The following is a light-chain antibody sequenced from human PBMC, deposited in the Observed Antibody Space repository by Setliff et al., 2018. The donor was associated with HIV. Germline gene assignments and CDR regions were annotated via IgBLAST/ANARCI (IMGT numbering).Light chain of an antibody. Sequence: QSVLTQPASVSGSPGQSITLSCTGSSSDIGGYNYVSWYQQYPGKAPKLMIYDVTERPSGVSSRFSGSKSGNTASLTIYGLQAEDEADYYCSSYTATTASYVVFGGGTKGTVL. V-gene: IGLV2-14*03. CDR3: SSYTATTASYVV. J-gene: IGLJ2*01. CDR2: DVT. CDR1: SSDIGGYNY.